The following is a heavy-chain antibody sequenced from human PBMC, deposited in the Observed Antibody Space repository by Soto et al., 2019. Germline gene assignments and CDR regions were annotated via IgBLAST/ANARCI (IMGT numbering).Heavy chain of an antibody. CDR1: GGSISSYY. J-gene: IGHJ3*02. CDR3: ASSYYDILTGYYTDAFDI. V-gene: IGHV4-59*08. CDR2: IYYSGST. Sequence: SETLSLTCTVSGGSISSYYWSLVRQPPGKGLEWIGYIYYSGSTNYNPSLKSRVTISVDTSKNQFSLKLSSVTAADTAVYYCASSYYDILTGYYTDAFDIWGQGTMVTVSS. D-gene: IGHD3-9*01.